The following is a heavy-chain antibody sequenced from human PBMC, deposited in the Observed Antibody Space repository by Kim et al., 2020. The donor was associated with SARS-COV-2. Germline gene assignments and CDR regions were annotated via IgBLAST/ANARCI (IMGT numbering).Heavy chain of an antibody. J-gene: IGHJ6*02. Sequence: ASVKVSCKASGYTFTSYDINWVRQATGQGLEWMGWMNPNSGNTGYAQKFQGRVTMTRNTSISTAYMELSSLRSEDTAVYYCAREVDLTGGGYGMDVWGQGTTVTVSS. D-gene: IGHD3-16*01. CDR3: AREVDLTGGGYGMDV. CDR2: MNPNSGNT. CDR1: GYTFTSYD. V-gene: IGHV1-8*01.